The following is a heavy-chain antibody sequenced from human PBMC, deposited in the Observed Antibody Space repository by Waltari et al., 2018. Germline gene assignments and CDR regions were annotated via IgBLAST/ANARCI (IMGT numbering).Heavy chain of an antibody. D-gene: IGHD3-10*01. CDR2: IYSGGST. CDR3: AREFRAHGSGSYYIDY. CDR1: GFTVSSNY. J-gene: IGHJ4*02. Sequence: EVQLVESGGGLIQPGGSLRLSCAASGFTVSSNYMSWVRQAPGKGREWVSDIYSGGSTDYADSVKGRFTISRDNSKNTLYLQMNSLRAEDTAVYYCAREFRAHGSGSYYIDYWGQGTLVTVSS. V-gene: IGHV3-53*01.